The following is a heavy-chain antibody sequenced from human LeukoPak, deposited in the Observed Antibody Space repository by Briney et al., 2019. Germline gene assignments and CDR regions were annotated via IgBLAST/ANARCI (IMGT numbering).Heavy chain of an antibody. CDR3: ARGSPPDY. V-gene: IGHV3-30*03. CDR1: GFTFSSYG. CDR2: ISYDGSNK. Sequence: GRSLRLSCAASGFTFSSYGMLWVRQAPGKGLEWVAVISYDGSNKYYADSVKDRFTISRGNSKNTLYLQMDSLRTEDTAVYYCARGSPPDYWGQGTLVTVSS. J-gene: IGHJ4*02.